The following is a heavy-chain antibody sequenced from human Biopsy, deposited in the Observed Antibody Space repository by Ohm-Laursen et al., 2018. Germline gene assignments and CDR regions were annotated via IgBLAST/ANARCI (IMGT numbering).Heavy chain of an antibody. Sequence: SLRLSCAASGFTFSDHYMDWVRQAPGKGLEWVAVIWYDGSNKYSADSVKGRFSISRDNSKNTVYLQMNSLRAADTAVYYCARDRYYGSESYYSHYNMDVWGQGTTVSVSS. D-gene: IGHD3-10*01. V-gene: IGHV3-33*01. CDR2: IWYDGSNK. J-gene: IGHJ6*02. CDR3: ARDRYYGSESYYSHYNMDV. CDR1: GFTFSDHY.